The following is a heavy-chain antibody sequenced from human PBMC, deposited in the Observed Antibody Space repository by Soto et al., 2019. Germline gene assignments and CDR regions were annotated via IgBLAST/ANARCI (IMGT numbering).Heavy chain of an antibody. D-gene: IGHD1-26*01. J-gene: IGHJ6*02. V-gene: IGHV1-69*06. CDR1: GGTFSSYA. Sequence: QVQLVQSGAEVKKPGSSVKVSCKASGGTFSSYAISWVRQAPGQGLEWMGVIIPIFGTANYAQKFQGRVTITADKSTSTADMELSSLRSEDTDVYYCARVGSAGSYYAYCYGMDVWGQGTTVTVSS. CDR2: IIPIFGTA. CDR3: ARVGSAGSYYAYCYGMDV.